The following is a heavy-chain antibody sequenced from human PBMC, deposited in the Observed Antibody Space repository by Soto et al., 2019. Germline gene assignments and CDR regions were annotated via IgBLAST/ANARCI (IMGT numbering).Heavy chain of an antibody. Sequence: QVQLVESGGGVVQPERSQRLSCTASKFTFASYVMHWVRQAPGEGLEWVALISFDGTNKYYADSVKGRFTISRDNSKNTMYLQMNSLRPEDTAVYYCAREMIPMIMGGMSAMDVWGQRTTVTVS. D-gene: IGHD3-22*01. V-gene: IGHV3-30*04. CDR1: KFTFASYV. CDR2: ISFDGTNK. CDR3: AREMIPMIMGGMSAMDV. J-gene: IGHJ6*02.